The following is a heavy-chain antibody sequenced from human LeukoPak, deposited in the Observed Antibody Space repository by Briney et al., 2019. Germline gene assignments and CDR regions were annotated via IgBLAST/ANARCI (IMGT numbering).Heavy chain of an antibody. D-gene: IGHD3-10*01. J-gene: IGHJ3*02. CDR3: ATITMVRGVKGAFDI. CDR1: GFTFSSYA. Sequence: GGSLRLSCAASGFTFSSYAMSWVRQAPGKGLEWVSAISGSGGSTYYADSVKGRFTISRDNAKNSLYLQMNSLRAEDTALYYCATITMVRGVKGAFDIWGQGTMVTVSS. CDR2: ISGSGGST. V-gene: IGHV3-23*01.